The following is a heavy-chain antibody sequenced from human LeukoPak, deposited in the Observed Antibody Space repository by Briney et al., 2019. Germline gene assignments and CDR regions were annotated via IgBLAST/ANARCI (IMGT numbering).Heavy chain of an antibody. CDR2: IYYSGST. D-gene: IGHD2-15*01. Sequence: KPSETLSLTCTVSGGSITTNNYYWDWIRQPPGKGLEWIGYIYYSGSTNYNPSLKSRVTISVDTSKNQFSLKLSSVTAADTAVYYCARHRRRERYCSGGSCYSTATENDAFDIWGQGTMVTVSS. CDR3: ARHRRRERYCSGGSCYSTATENDAFDI. V-gene: IGHV4-61*05. J-gene: IGHJ3*02. CDR1: GGSITTNNYY.